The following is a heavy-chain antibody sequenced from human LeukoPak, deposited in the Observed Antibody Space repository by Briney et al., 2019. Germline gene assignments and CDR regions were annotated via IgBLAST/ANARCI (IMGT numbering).Heavy chain of an antibody. CDR1: GYSISSGYH. CDR3: ARDDDYGGRDFDY. Sequence: SETLSLTCTVSGYSISSGYHWGWIRQPPGKGLEWIGSIYHSGSTYYNPSLKSRVTISVDTSKNQFSLKLSSVTAADTAVYYCARDDDYGGRDFDYWGQGTLVTVSS. CDR2: IYHSGST. D-gene: IGHD4-23*01. J-gene: IGHJ4*02. V-gene: IGHV4-38-2*02.